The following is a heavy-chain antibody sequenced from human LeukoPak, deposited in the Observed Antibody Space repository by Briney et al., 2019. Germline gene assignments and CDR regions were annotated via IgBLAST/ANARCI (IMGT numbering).Heavy chain of an antibody. Sequence: GGSLRLSCAASGFTVSSNYMSWVRQAPGKGLEWVSVIYSGGSTYYADSVKGRFTISRDNAKNSLYLQMNSLRAEDTAVYYCARSSRELGGYAPGELMPPFDYWGQGTLVTVSS. CDR1: GFTVSSNY. CDR3: ARSSRELGGYAPGELMPPFDY. V-gene: IGHV3-66*01. J-gene: IGHJ4*02. D-gene: IGHD1-7*01. CDR2: IYSGGST.